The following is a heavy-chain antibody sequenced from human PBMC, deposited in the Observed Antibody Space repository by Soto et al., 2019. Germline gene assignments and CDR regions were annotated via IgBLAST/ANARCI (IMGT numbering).Heavy chain of an antibody. Sequence: QITLKESGPTLVKPTQTLTLTCTFSGFSLSTNGVGVGWICQPPGGALEWLAVIYWDDDKRYTPGLQSRLTIASDTSKNQVVLTMTNMDPVDTATYYCARRGYIVYYAGAFDFWGQGTTVTVS. CDR2: IYWDDDK. D-gene: IGHD5-12*01. CDR3: ARRGYIVYYAGAFDF. J-gene: IGHJ3*01. CDR1: GFSLSTNGVG. V-gene: IGHV2-5*02.